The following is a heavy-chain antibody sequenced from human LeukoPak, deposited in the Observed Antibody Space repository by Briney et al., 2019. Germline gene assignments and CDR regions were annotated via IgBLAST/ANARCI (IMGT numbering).Heavy chain of an antibody. CDR1: GYSISSGYY. J-gene: IGHJ4*02. CDR2: IYHSGST. CDR3: ARVKITMVRGVQYPDY. D-gene: IGHD3-10*01. V-gene: IGHV4-38-2*01. Sequence: SETLSLTCAVSGYSISSGYYWGWIRQPPEKGLEWIGSIYHSGSTYYNPSLKSRVTISVDTSKNQFSLKLSSVTAADTAVYYCARVKITMVRGVQYPDYWGQGTLVTVSS.